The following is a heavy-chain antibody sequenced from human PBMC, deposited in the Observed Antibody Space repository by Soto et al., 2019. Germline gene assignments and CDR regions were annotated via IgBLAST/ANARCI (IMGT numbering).Heavy chain of an antibody. CDR2: MNPKTGST. J-gene: IGHJ4*02. Sequence: QVQVVQSGAEVGKPGASVKVSCTASGSTFTDYFIHWVRQAPGQGLEWMGWMNPKTGSTKYEQKFKGWVTMNRDTSINTVYLELSRLTSDATAVYYCARATFCSGGSCEVTNLDHWGLGTLVIVSS. D-gene: IGHD2-15*01. CDR3: ARATFCSGGSCEVTNLDH. V-gene: IGHV1-2*04. CDR1: GSTFTDYF.